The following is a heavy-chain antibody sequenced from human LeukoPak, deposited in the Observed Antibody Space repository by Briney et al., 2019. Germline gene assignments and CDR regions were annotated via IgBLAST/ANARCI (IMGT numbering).Heavy chain of an antibody. CDR1: GGSISSSSYY. J-gene: IGHJ4*02. Sequence: SETLSLTCTVSGGSISSSSYYWGWIRQPPGKGLEWIGSIYYSGSTYYNPSLKSRVTISVDTSKNQFSLKLSSVTAADTAVYYCARRAVSVDYWGQGTLVTVSS. D-gene: IGHD2-8*01. CDR3: ARRAVSVDY. V-gene: IGHV4-39*01. CDR2: IYYSGST.